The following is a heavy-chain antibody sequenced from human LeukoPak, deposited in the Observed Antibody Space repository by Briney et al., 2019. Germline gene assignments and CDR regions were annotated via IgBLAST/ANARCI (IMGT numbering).Heavy chain of an antibody. CDR2: IKEDGSVK. V-gene: IGHV3-7*02. CDR3: ARRADDAFDI. J-gene: IGHJ3*02. Sequence: PGGSLRLSCVVSGFTFSSNWMSWVRQAPGKGLEWVGNIKEDGSVKYYVDSVKGRFTISRDNAKNSLYLQMNSLRAEDTAVYYCARRADDAFDIWGQGTMVTVSS. CDR1: GFTFSSNW.